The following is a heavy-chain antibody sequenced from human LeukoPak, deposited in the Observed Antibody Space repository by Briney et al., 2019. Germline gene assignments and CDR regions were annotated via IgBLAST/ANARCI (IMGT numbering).Heavy chain of an antibody. CDR3: AKGGYGIQLWWAFDI. CDR2: ISYDGSNK. V-gene: IGHV3-30*18. Sequence: GRSLRLSCAASGFTFSSYDMHWVRQAPGKGLEWVALISYDGSNKYYADSVKGRFTISRGSSKNTLYLQMNRLRPEDTAIYYCAKGGYGIQLWWAFDIWGQGTMVTVSS. D-gene: IGHD5-18*01. CDR1: GFTFSSYD. J-gene: IGHJ3*02.